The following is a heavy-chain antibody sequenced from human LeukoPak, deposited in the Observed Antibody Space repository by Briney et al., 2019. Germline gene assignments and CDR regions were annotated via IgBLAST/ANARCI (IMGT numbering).Heavy chain of an antibody. D-gene: IGHD3-22*01. J-gene: IGHJ5*02. Sequence: GGSLRLSCAASGFTFSSYAMSGVRQAPGKGLEWVSAISGSGGSTYYADSVKGRFTISRDNSKNTLYLQMNSLRAEDTAVYYCAKGGSSGYHYNAPFDPWGQGTLVTVSS. CDR3: AKGGSSGYHYNAPFDP. V-gene: IGHV3-23*01. CDR2: ISGSGGST. CDR1: GFTFSSYA.